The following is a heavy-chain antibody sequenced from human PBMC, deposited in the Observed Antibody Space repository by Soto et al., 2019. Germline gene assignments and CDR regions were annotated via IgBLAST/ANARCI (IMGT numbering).Heavy chain of an antibody. CDR3: ARDEGYPTYYYDSSGYYYVDV. CDR2: ISSSSSYT. V-gene: IGHV3-11*06. D-gene: IGHD3-22*01. Sequence: GGSLRLSCAASGFTFSDYYMSWIRQAPGKGLEWVSYISSSSSYTNYADSVKGRFTISRDNAKNSLYLQMKSLRAEDTAVYYCARDEGYPTYYYDSSGYYYVDVWGQGTTVTVSS. J-gene: IGHJ6*03. CDR1: GFTFSDYY.